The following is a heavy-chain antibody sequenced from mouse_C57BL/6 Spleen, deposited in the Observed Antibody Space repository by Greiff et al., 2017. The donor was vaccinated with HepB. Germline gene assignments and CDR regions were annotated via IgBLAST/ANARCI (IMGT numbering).Heavy chain of an antibody. CDR3: ARLNWDEIVFDY. Sequence: QVQLQQPGAELVKPGASVKMSCKASGYTFTSYWITWVKQRPGQGLEWIGDIYPGSGSTKYNKKFKSKATLTVDTSSSTAYMQLSSLTSEDSAVYYCARLNWDEIVFDYWGQGTTLTVSS. J-gene: IGHJ2*01. V-gene: IGHV1-55*01. CDR1: GYTFTSYW. D-gene: IGHD4-1*01. CDR2: IYPGSGST.